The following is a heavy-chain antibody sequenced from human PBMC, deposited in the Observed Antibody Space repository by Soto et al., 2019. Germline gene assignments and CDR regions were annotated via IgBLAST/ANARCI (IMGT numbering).Heavy chain of an antibody. J-gene: IGHJ4*02. CDR1: GYTFTSYD. CDR2: MNPNSGNT. CDR3: ATTVTDFDY. D-gene: IGHD4-17*01. Sequence: QVQLVQSGAEVKEPGASVKVSCKASGYTFTSYDVNWVRQATGQGLEWMGWMNPNSGNTGYAQRFXXRXTXXRDTSLSTAYMELSGLKSEDTAVYYCATTVTDFDYWGQGTLVTVAS. V-gene: IGHV1-8*01.